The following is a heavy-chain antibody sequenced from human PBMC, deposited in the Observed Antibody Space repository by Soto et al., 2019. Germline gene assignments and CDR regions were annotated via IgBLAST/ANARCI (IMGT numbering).Heavy chain of an antibody. D-gene: IGHD2-15*01. CDR2: INPNSGGT. J-gene: IGHJ3*02. CDR3: ARDKCSGGSCTGVDTFDI. Sequence: ASVKVSCKASGYTFTGYYMHWVRQAPGQGLEWMGWINPNSGGTNYAQKFQGWVTMTRDTSISTAYMELSRLRSDDTAVYYCARDKCSGGSCTGVDTFDIWGQGTMVTVSS. CDR1: GYTFTGYY. V-gene: IGHV1-2*04.